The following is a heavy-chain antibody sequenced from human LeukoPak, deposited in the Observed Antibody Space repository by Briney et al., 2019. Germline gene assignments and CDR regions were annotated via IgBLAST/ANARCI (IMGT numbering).Heavy chain of an antibody. CDR2: IKPDGSEK. J-gene: IGHJ4*02. CDR1: RCTYSRFW. V-gene: IGHV3-7*04. Sequence: GGSLRLSCAASRCTYSRFWMGWVRQAPGKGLEWVANIKPDGSEKNYGDSVRGRFTISRDNARNSLSLQMNSLRVEDTAVYYCARANYFYSWGQGTLVTVSS. CDR3: ARANYFYS.